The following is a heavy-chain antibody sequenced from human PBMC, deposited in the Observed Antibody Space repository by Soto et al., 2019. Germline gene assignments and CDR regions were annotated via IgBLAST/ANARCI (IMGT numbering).Heavy chain of an antibody. CDR1: GGTFSSYA. Sequence: SVKVSCKASGGTFSSYAISWVRQAPGQGLEWMGRIIPIFGTANYAQKFQGRVTITADESTSTAYMELSSLRSEDTAVYYCARSSYYDFWSGYQSPNYYYYGMDVWGQGTTVIVSS. D-gene: IGHD3-3*01. CDR2: IIPIFGTA. J-gene: IGHJ6*02. CDR3: ARSSYYDFWSGYQSPNYYYYGMDV. V-gene: IGHV1-69*13.